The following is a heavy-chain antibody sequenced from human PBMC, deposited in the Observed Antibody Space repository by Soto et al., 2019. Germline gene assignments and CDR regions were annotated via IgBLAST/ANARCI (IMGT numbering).Heavy chain of an antibody. CDR1: GYTFTSYD. D-gene: IGHD6-13*01. CDR2: MNPNSGNT. J-gene: IGHJ5*02. V-gene: IGHV1-8*01. CDR3: ARMSSSSWYNWFDP. Sequence: QVQLVQSGAEVKKPGASVKVSCKASGYTFTSYDINWVRQATGQGLEWMGWMNPNSGNTGYAEKCQGRVTMTRNTSMITVYMELSSLRSEDTAVYYCARMSSSSWYNWFDPWGQGTLVTVSS.